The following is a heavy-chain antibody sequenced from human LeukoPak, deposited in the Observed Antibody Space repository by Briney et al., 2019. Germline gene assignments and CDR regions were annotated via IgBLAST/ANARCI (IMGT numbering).Heavy chain of an antibody. Sequence: GGSLRLSCVVSGFTFSSDWMTWVRQAPGKGLEWVANIKEDGSESYYVDSVKGRFTISRDNTKNSLYLQMNSLRAEDTAVYYCARYSGSYEVNYYYYYGMDVWGQGTTVTVSS. J-gene: IGHJ6*02. CDR2: IKEDGSES. V-gene: IGHV3-7*03. CDR3: ARYSGSYEVNYYYYYGMDV. D-gene: IGHD1-26*01. CDR1: GFTFSSDW.